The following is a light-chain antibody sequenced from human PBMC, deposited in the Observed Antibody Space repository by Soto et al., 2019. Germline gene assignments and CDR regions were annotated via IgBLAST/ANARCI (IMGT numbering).Light chain of an antibody. CDR1: QSISSW. V-gene: IGKV1-5*03. CDR3: QQYYSRKT. CDR2: KAS. J-gene: IGKJ1*01. Sequence: DIQMTQSPSPLSASVGDSVTITCRASQSISSWLAWYQQKPGNPPNLLIYKASTLDSGVPSRFSGSGSGTEFTLTINSLQPDDFATYYCQQYYSRKTFGQGTKVQI.